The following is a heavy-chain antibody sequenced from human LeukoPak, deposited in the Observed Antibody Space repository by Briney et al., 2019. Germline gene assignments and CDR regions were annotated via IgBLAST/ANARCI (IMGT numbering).Heavy chain of an antibody. Sequence: HPGRSLRLSCAASGFTFSSYGMHWVRQAPGKGLEWVAVISYDGSYKYYADSVKGRFTISRDNSKNTLYLQMNSLRGEDTAVYHCAKDLSEDSNLFDYWGQGTLVTVSS. J-gene: IGHJ4*02. CDR3: AKDLSEDSNLFDY. CDR1: GFTFSSYG. CDR2: ISYDGSYK. V-gene: IGHV3-30*18. D-gene: IGHD3-22*01.